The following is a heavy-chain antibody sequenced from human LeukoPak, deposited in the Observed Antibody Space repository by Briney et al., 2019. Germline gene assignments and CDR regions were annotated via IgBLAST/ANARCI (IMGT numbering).Heavy chain of an antibody. J-gene: IGHJ4*02. Sequence: GGSLRLSCAASGFTFGSYAMSWVRQAPGKGPEWVSAISGSGGSTYYADSVKGRFTISRDNSKNTLYLQMNSLRAEDTAVYYCAKVPHYDFWSGYSPFFDYWGQGTLVTVSS. CDR1: GFTFGSYA. V-gene: IGHV3-23*01. D-gene: IGHD3-3*01. CDR2: ISGSGGST. CDR3: AKVPHYDFWSGYSPFFDY.